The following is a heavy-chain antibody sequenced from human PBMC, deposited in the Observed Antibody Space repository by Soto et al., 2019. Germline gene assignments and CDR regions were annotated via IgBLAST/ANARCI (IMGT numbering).Heavy chain of an antibody. CDR1: GSTFTSYY. Sequence: ASVKVSFKAPGSTFTSYYIHWVRQAPGQGLEWMAMINPSGGRTKYAQIFQGRVTLTRDTSTGTVDMELSSLTSEDTAIYYCARGPSGGGDCYLFDYWGQGTQVTVSS. CDR2: INPSGGRT. D-gene: IGHD2-21*02. CDR3: ARGPSGGGDCYLFDY. J-gene: IGHJ4*02. V-gene: IGHV1-46*01.